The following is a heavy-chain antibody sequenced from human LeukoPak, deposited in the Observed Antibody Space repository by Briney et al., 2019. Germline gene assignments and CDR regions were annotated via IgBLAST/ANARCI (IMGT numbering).Heavy chain of an antibody. CDR3: ARVVTIFGVVIDDAFDI. J-gene: IGHJ3*02. CDR2: MNPNSGNT. V-gene: IGHV1-8*01. CDR1: GYTFTSYD. D-gene: IGHD3-3*01. Sequence: ASVKVSCKASGYTFTSYDINWVRQATGQGLEWMGWMNPNSGNTGYAQKFQGRVTMTRNTSISTAYMELSSLRSEDTAVYYCARVVTIFGVVIDDAFDIWGQGTMVTVSS.